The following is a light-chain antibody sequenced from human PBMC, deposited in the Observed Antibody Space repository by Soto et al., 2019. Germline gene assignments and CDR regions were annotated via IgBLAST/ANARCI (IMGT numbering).Light chain of an antibody. CDR2: EVN. CDR3: SSYAGSNNVI. J-gene: IGLJ2*01. Sequence: QSALTQPPSASGSPGQSVTISCTGTSSDVGGYDYVSWYQQHPGKAPKLIIYEVNKRPSGVPDRFSGSKSGNTASLTVSGLQAEDEVDYYCSSYAGSNNVIFAGGTKLTVL. V-gene: IGLV2-8*01. CDR1: SSDVGGYDY.